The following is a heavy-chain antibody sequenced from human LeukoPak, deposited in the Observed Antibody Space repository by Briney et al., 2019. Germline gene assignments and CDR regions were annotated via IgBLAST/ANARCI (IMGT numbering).Heavy chain of an antibody. CDR3: AAGGSSSSSDEFFQH. CDR2: INPNSGGT. D-gene: IGHD6-6*01. J-gene: IGHJ1*01. Sequence: ATVKVSCKACGYTFTGYYMHWVRQAPGQGLEWMGRINPNSGGTNYAQKFQGRVTMSRDTSISTAYMELTRLRSDDTAVYYCAAGGSSSSSDEFFQHWGQGTLVTVSS. V-gene: IGHV1-2*06. CDR1: GYTFTGYY.